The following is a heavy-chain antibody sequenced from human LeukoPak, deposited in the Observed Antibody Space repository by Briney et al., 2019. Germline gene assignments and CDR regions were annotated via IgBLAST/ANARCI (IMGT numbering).Heavy chain of an antibody. J-gene: IGHJ4*02. CDR2: IYYSGST. Sequence: SETLSLTCTVSGGSISSYYWSWIRQPPGKGLEWIGYIYYSGSTNYNPSLKSRVTISVDTSKNQFSLKLSSVTAADTAVYYCARAYYYDICRLVWGQGTLVTVSS. D-gene: IGHD3-22*01. CDR1: GGSISSYY. CDR3: ARAYYYDICRLV. V-gene: IGHV4-59*01.